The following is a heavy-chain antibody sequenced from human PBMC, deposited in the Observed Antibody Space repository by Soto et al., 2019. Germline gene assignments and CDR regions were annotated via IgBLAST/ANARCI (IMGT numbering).Heavy chain of an antibody. J-gene: IGHJ4*02. CDR1: GFTFSSFA. V-gene: IGHV3-23*01. CDR2: ISGGGGTT. Sequence: PGGALRLSGPASGFTFSSFAMTRVPRAPRKGLAWASAISGGGGTTGYAGPVKGRFTIARDDSKSSLYLQMNSLKTEDTAVYYCTTRSGAVTLGRLWGQGTLVTVSS. D-gene: IGHD2-15*01. CDR3: TTRSGAVTLGRL.